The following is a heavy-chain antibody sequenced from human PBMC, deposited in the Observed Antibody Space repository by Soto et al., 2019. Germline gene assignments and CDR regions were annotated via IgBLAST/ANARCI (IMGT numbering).Heavy chain of an antibody. CDR2: ISYDGSNK. J-gene: IGHJ4*02. CDR3: ARDQGLGELIPGW. D-gene: IGHD3-16*01. CDR1: GFTFSSYA. V-gene: IGHV3-30-3*01. Sequence: QVQLVESGGGVVQPGRSLRLSCAASGFTFSSYAMHWVRQAPGKGLEWVAVISYDGSNKYYADSVKGRFTISRDNSKNPLDLQMNRLGAEGTAVYYCARDQGLGELIPGWWGQGTLVTVSS.